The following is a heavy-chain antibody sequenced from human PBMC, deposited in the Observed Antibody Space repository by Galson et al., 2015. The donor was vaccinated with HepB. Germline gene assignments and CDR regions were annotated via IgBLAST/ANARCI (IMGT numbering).Heavy chain of an antibody. Sequence: SLRLSCAASGFTVSSKYMTWVRQAPGKGLEWVSLIYSGGNTYYADSVKGRFTISRHNSENTVYLQMNSLRAEDTAIYYCAGGTGAFDIWGQGTMVTVSS. J-gene: IGHJ3*02. CDR3: AGGTGAFDI. CDR1: GFTVSSKY. CDR2: IYSGGNT. V-gene: IGHV3-53*04.